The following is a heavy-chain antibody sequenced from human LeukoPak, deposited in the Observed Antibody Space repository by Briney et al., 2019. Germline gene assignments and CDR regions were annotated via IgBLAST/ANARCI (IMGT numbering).Heavy chain of an antibody. V-gene: IGHV4-59*08. D-gene: IGHD6-25*01. CDR2: IYYSGST. J-gene: IGHJ4*02. Sequence: PSETVSLTCTVSGGSISSYYWSWIRQPPGKGLEWIGYIYYSGSTNYNPSLKSRVTISVDTSKNQFSLKLSSVTAADTAVYYCARGGSGIDYWGQGTLVTVSS. CDR3: ARGGSGIDY. CDR1: GGSISSYY.